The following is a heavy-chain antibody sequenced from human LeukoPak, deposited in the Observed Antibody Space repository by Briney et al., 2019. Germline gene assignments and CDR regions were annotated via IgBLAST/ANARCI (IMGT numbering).Heavy chain of an antibody. V-gene: IGHV1-18*01. CDR3: ARAGITGTLLGEDY. D-gene: IGHD1-7*01. J-gene: IGHJ4*02. Sequence: GASVKVSCKASGYTFTGYGISWVRQAPGQGLEWMGWISAYNGNTNYAQKLQGRVTMTTDTSTSPAYMELRSLRSDDTAVYYCARAGITGTLLGEDYWGQGTLVTVSS. CDR1: GYTFTGYG. CDR2: ISAYNGNT.